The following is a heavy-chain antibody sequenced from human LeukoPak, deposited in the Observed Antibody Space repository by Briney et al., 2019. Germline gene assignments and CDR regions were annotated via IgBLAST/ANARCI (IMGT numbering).Heavy chain of an antibody. J-gene: IGHJ6*02. CDR1: GYTFTGYY. D-gene: IGHD6-25*01. CDR2: INPNSGGT. Sequence: GASVKVSCKASGYTFTGYYVHWVRQAPGQGLEWMGWINPNSGGTNYAQKFQGRVTMTRDTSISTAYMELSRLKSDDTAVYYCARRAVYYYYGMDVWGRGSTVTVSS. V-gene: IGHV1-2*02. CDR3: ARRAVYYYYGMDV.